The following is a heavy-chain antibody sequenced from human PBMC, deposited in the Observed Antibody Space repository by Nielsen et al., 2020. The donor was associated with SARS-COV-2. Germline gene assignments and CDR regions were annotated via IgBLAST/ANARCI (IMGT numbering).Heavy chain of an antibody. J-gene: IGHJ4*02. D-gene: IGHD6-19*01. CDR2: IYYSGST. CDR3: ARVSSSGWYFLVDY. V-gene: IGHV4-59*01. Sequence: SGTLSLTCTVPGGSIRSYNWSWIRQPPGKGLEWIGYIYYSGSTNYNPCLKSRVTISVDTSKNQFSLKLSSVTAADTAVYYCARVSSSGWYFLVDYWGQGTLVTVSS. CDR1: GGSIRSYN.